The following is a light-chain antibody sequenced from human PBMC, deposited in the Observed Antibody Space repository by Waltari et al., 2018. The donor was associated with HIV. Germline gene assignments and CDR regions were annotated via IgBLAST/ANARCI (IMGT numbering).Light chain of an antibody. CDR2: SAS. CDR1: QSISDF. CDR3: QQSDSIPYT. V-gene: IGKV1-39*01. J-gene: IGKJ2*01. Sequence: DIQMTQPPSPLSASVGDRVTITCRASQSISDFLNWYQQKPGKAPQLLISSASTLQSGVPSRFSGSGSGTDFTLTINSLQPEDFATYYCQQSDSIPYTFGQGTKLDIK.